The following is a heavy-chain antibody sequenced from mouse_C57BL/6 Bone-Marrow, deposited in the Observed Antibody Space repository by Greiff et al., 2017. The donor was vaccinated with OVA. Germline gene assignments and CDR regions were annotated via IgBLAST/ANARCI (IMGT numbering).Heavy chain of an antibody. CDR2: IDPGTGGT. V-gene: IGHV1-15*01. Sequence: VQLQQSGAELVRPGASVTLSCKASGYTFTDYELHWVKQTPVHGLEWIGAIDPGTGGTAYNQKFKGKAILTADKSSSTAYMELRSLTSEDSAVYYCTRRGAADGFDYWGQGTTLTVSS. CDR1: GYTFTDYE. J-gene: IGHJ2*01. CDR3: TRRGAADGFDY.